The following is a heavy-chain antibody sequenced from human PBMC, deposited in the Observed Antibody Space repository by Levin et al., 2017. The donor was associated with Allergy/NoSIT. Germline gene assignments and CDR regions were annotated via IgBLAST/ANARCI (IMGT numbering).Heavy chain of an antibody. CDR3: AKDRSARYYDYGMDV. V-gene: IGHV3-30*18. CDR2: ISDDGSQK. CDR1: GFTFSSHG. J-gene: IGHJ6*02. D-gene: IGHD3-16*01. Sequence: PGGSLRLSCEASGFTFSSHGMHWVRQAPGKGLEWVAVISDDGSQKNHADSVKGRFTISRDNSKNLLFLEMNRLRPEDTALYYCAKDRSARYYDYGMDVWGQGSTVTVSS.